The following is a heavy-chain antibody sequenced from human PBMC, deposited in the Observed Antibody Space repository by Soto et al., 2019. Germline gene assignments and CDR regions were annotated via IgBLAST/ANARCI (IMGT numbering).Heavy chain of an antibody. CDR1: GFTFSSYA. D-gene: IGHD3-10*01. Sequence: PGGSLRLSCAASGFTFSSYAMIWVRQAPGKGLEWVSAISGSGGSTYYADSVKGRFTISRDNSKNTLYLQMNSLRAEDTAVYYCAKMPKADYYGSGSYWPVAFDIWGQGTMVTVSS. V-gene: IGHV3-23*01. CDR2: ISGSGGST. J-gene: IGHJ3*02. CDR3: AKMPKADYYGSGSYWPVAFDI.